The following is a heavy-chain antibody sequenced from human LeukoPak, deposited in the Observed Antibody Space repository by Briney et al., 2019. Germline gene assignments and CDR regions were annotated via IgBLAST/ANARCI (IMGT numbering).Heavy chain of an antibody. J-gene: IGHJ4*02. V-gene: IGHV1-2*06. CDR1: GYTFTGYY. CDR2: INTNSGGT. Sequence: ASVKVSCKASGYTFTGYYMHWVRQAPGQGLEWMGRINTNSGGTNYAQNFQGRVTMTRDTSISTAYMELTRLRSDDTAVYYCARIPYYDSSGYPMAVDYWGQGTLVTVSS. D-gene: IGHD3-22*01. CDR3: ARIPYYDSSGYPMAVDY.